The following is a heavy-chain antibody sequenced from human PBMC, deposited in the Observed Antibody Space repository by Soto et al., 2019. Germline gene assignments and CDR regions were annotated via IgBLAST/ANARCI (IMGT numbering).Heavy chain of an antibody. J-gene: IGHJ4*02. CDR3: AKETNAYEINF. CDR1: GFIFSGYA. CDR2: ISYDGNTQ. D-gene: IGHD3-9*01. V-gene: IGHV3-30-3*01. Sequence: VQLVESGGGVVQPGRSLRLSCAASGFIFSGYAMHWVRQAPGKGLEWVAVISYDGNTQYYVDSVKGRFTVSRDNSNNMLYVQMNNLRDEDTAMYYCAKETNAYEINFWGQGTLVTVSS.